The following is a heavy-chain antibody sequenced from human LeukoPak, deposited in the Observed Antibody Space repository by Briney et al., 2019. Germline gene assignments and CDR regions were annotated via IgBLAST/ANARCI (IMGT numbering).Heavy chain of an antibody. J-gene: IGHJ5*02. CDR3: ARDVSASYYDILTGSYMGNWFDP. CDR1: GGSLSSYY. CDR2: IYTSGST. Sequence: SETLSLTCTVSGGSLSSYYWSWIRQPAGKGLEWIGRIYTSGSTNCNPSLKSRVTMSVDTSKNQFSLKLSSVTAADTAVYYCARDVSASYYDILTGSYMGNWFDPWGQGTLVTVSS. D-gene: IGHD3-9*01. V-gene: IGHV4-4*07.